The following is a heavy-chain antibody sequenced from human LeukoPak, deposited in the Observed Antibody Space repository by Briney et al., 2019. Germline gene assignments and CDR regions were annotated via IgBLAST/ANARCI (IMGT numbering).Heavy chain of an antibody. CDR2: INPSGGST. CDR3: ARDRGSSSGSKTRQPYY. J-gene: IGHJ4*02. V-gene: IGHV1-46*01. Sequence: ASVKVSCKASGYTFTSYYMHWVRQAPGQGLEWMGIINPSGGSTSYAQKFQGRVTMTRDTSTSTVYMELSSLRSEDTAVYYCARDRGSSSGSKTRQPYYWGQGTLVTVSS. D-gene: IGHD6-19*01. CDR1: GYTFTSYY.